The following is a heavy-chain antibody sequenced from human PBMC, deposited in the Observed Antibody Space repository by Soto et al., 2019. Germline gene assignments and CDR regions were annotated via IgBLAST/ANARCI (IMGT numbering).Heavy chain of an antibody. Sequence: QITLKESGPTLVKPTQTLTLTCTFSGFSLSTSGVGVGWIRQPPGKALEWLALIYWDDDKRYSPSLKSRLTXXXXXXXXXXXXXXXXXXXXXXXXXXXXXXXXXXXDYXGQGTLVTVSS. J-gene: IGHJ4*02. CDR1: GFSLSTSGVG. CDR2: IYWDDDK. CDR3: XXXXXXXXDY. V-gene: IGHV2-5*02.